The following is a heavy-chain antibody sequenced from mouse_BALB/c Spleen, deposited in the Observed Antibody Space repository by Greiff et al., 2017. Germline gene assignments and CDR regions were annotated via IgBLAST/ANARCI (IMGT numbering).Heavy chain of an antibody. CDR3: ARHDLDYAMDY. Sequence: EVQVVESGGGLVQPGGSLKLSCAASGFTFSSYTMSWVRQTPEKRLEWVAYISNGGGSTYYPDTVKGRFTISRDNAKNTLYLQMSSLKSEDTAMYYCARHDLDYAMDYGGQGTSVTVSS. D-gene: IGHD2-13*01. CDR2: ISNGGGST. CDR1: GFTFSSYT. J-gene: IGHJ4*01. V-gene: IGHV5-12-2*01.